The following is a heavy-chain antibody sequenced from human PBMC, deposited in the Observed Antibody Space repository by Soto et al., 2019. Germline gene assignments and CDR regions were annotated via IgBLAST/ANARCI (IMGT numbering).Heavy chain of an antibody. Sequence: SVKVSCKASGGTFSSYAISWVRQAPGQGLEWMGGIIPIFGTANYAQKFQGRVTITADESTSTAYMELSSLRSEDTAVYYCARDVGITMFGGPPSYYYGMDVWGQGTTVTVSS. D-gene: IGHD3-3*01. J-gene: IGHJ6*02. V-gene: IGHV1-69*13. CDR2: IIPIFGTA. CDR1: GGTFSSYA. CDR3: ARDVGITMFGGPPSYYYGMDV.